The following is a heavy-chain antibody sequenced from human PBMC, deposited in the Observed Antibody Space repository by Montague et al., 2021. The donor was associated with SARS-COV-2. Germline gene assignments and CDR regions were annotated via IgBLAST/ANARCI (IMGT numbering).Heavy chain of an antibody. D-gene: IGHD1-1*01. CDR1: GGSISSRSHY. Sequence: SETLSLTCSVSGGSISSRSHYWGWIRQPPGKGLECVGSIYYIGTTFYNPSLKSRLAISIDTSKNQFSLKVTSVTAADTGVYYCARGATTGPGIWFDPWGQGTLVTGSS. V-gene: IGHV4-39*01. J-gene: IGHJ5*02. CDR2: IYYIGTT. CDR3: ARGATTGPGIWFDP.